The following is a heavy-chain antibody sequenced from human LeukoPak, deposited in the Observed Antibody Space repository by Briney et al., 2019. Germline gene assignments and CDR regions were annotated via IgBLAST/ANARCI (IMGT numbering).Heavy chain of an antibody. Sequence: PGGSLRLSCAASGFDIYDYYMDWIRQAPGKGLEWVAYISTRDNVIYYADSVKGRFAISTDSAENSVYLQLNRLTVEDTAVYYCAREQWFRWDFWGQGILVSVSS. CDR3: AREQWFRWDF. J-gene: IGHJ4*02. CDR2: ISTRDNVI. CDR1: GFDIYDYY. D-gene: IGHD3-22*01. V-gene: IGHV3-11*01.